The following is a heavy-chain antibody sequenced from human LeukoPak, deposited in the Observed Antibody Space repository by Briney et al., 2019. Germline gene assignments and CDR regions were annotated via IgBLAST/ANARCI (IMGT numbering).Heavy chain of an antibody. CDR3: ARDPTIGNYYYYLDV. CDR2: INPNSGGT. Sequence: ASVKVSCKASGYTFTCYYMHWVRQAPGQGLEWMGWINPNSGGTNFAQQFQGRVTMTRDTSINTAHMELSRLTSDDTAIYYCARDPTIGNYYYYLDVWGTGTTVTVSS. V-gene: IGHV1-2*02. CDR1: GYTFTCYY. J-gene: IGHJ6*03.